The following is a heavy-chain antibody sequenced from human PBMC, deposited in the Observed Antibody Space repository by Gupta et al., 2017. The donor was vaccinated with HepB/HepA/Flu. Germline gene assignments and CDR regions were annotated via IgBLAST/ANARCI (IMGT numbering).Heavy chain of an antibody. D-gene: IGHD3-22*01. CDR2: ISGSGGST. Sequence: EVQLLESGGGLVQPGGSLRLSCPASGFTFSKYAMSWVRKAPGKGLEWVSGISGSGGSTYYADSVKGRSTISRDDSKNTLYLQMSRLTAEDTAVYYCAKVQGYYYDATGYFPDYWGQGTLVTVSS. CDR1: GFTFSKYA. CDR3: AKVQGYYYDATGYFPDY. V-gene: IGHV3-23*01. J-gene: IGHJ4*02.